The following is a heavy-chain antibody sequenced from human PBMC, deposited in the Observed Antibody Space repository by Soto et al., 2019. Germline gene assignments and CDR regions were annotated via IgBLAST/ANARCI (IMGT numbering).Heavy chain of an antibody. CDR1: GGSISSGGYY. Sequence: KTSETLSLTCTVSGGSISSGGYYWSWIRQHPXKGLEWIGYIYYSGSTYYNPSLKSRVTISVDTSKNQFSLKLSSVTAADTAVYYCARVPRVYYYGSGSYSFFDYWGQGTLVTVSS. D-gene: IGHD3-10*01. CDR2: IYYSGST. J-gene: IGHJ4*02. CDR3: ARVPRVYYYGSGSYSFFDY. V-gene: IGHV4-31*03.